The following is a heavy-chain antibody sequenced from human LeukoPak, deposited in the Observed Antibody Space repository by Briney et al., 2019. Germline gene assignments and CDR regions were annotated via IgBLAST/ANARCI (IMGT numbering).Heavy chain of an antibody. CDR3: ARGDDYGGPWYYFDH. D-gene: IGHD4-23*01. CDR2: IYSGGST. Sequence: PEGSLRLSCAASGFTVSSNYMSWVRQAPGKGLEWVSVIYSGGSTYYADSVKGRFTISRDNSKNTLYLQMSSLRAEDTAVYFCARGDDYGGPWYYFDHWGQGTLVTVSS. V-gene: IGHV3-53*01. J-gene: IGHJ4*02. CDR1: GFTVSSNY.